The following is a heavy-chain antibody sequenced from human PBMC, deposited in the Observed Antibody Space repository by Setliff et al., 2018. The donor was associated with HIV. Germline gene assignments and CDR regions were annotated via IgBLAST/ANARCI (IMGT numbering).Heavy chain of an antibody. CDR3: ARSDSYCAGDCYGVDGVDAFDI. V-gene: IGHV4-59*01. CDR1: GGHISSYF. J-gene: IGHJ3*02. D-gene: IGHD2-21*02. CDR2: RSYSGST. Sequence: SETLSLTCTVSGGHISSYFWSWIRQPPGKGLAWIGYRSYSGSTYYNPSLKSRIIMSVDTSKHQFSLKLSSVTAADTALYYCARSDSYCAGDCYGVDGVDAFDIWGQGTMVTVSS.